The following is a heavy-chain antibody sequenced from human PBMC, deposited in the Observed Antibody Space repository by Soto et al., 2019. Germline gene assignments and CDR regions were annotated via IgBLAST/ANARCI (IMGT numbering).Heavy chain of an antibody. D-gene: IGHD2-8*01. CDR1: GFTFSSYG. J-gene: IGHJ3*02. Sequence: GGSLRLSCAASGFTFSSYGMHWVRQAPGKGLEWVAVISYDGSNKYYADSVKGRFTISRDNSKNTLYLQMNSLRAEDTAVYYCAKEIVLMVYAWGTSDAFDIWGQGTMVTVSS. V-gene: IGHV3-30*18. CDR3: AKEIVLMVYAWGTSDAFDI. CDR2: ISYDGSNK.